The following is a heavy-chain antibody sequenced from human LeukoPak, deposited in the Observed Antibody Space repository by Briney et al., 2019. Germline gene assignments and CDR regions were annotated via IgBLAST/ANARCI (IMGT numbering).Heavy chain of an antibody. CDR1: GYTFTGYY. CDR2: INGNSGGT. J-gene: IGHJ4*02. Sequence: ASVKVSCKTSGYTFTGYYVHWLRQAPGQGLEWMGWINGNSGGTKYAQKFQGRVTMTRDTSISTAYMELSRLRSDDTAVYFCARDQATVATPWWDNWGQGTLVTVSS. CDR3: ARDQATVATPWWDN. D-gene: IGHD4-23*01. V-gene: IGHV1-2*02.